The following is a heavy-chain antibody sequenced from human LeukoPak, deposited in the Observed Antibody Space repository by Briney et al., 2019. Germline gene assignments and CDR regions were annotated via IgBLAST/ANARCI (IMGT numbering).Heavy chain of an antibody. Sequence: PGGSLRLSCAASGFTFGGFGMHWVRQAPGKGLEWVAVIWYDGSKKYYEDSVKGRFTISRDNSKNTLYLQMNSLRVEDTAIYYCVRGSFGVEYWGQGTLVTVSS. V-gene: IGHV3-33*01. CDR2: IWYDGSKK. J-gene: IGHJ4*02. D-gene: IGHD3-10*01. CDR1: GFTFGGFG. CDR3: VRGSFGVEY.